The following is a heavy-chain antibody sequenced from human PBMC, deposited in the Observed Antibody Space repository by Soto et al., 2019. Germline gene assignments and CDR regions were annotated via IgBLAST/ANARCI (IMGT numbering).Heavy chain of an antibody. CDR1: SGSLGSYY. CDR2: VFYTGRA. CDR3: ERDGDGRMTTNPHYHNGMDV. V-gene: IGHV4-59*01. Sequence: SETLSLTCTVSSGSLGSYYWSLIRQPPGKGLEWIGYVFYTGRANYNASLKSRVSISLDTSNYQFSLKLSSVTAADTAVYYCERDGDGRMTTNPHYHNGMDVWGPGTTVTFSS. J-gene: IGHJ6*02. D-gene: IGHD4-4*01.